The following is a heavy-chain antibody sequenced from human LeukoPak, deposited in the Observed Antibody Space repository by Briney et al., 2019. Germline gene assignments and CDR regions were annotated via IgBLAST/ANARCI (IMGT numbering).Heavy chain of an antibody. D-gene: IGHD6-13*01. J-gene: IGHJ4*02. Sequence: ASVKVSCKASGYTFTSYAMHWVRQAPGQRLEWMGWINAGNGNTKYSQKFQGRVTITRDTSASTAYMELSSLRSEDTAVYYCARVAAAAEFGYWGQGTLVAVSS. V-gene: IGHV1-3*01. CDR3: ARVAAAAEFGY. CDR1: GYTFTSYA. CDR2: INAGNGNT.